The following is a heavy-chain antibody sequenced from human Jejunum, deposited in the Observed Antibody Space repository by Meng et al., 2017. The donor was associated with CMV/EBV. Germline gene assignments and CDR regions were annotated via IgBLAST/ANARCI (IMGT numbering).Heavy chain of an antibody. J-gene: IGHJ4*02. D-gene: IGHD1-26*01. V-gene: IGHV4-4*07. CDR2: FYSSDTY. Sequence: VQLQEWGPGLVRPSETLSLTCTVSGGYVKYYYWSWIRPSAGKGLEWIGRFYSSDTYNYHPSLDSRVTMSLDTSKNQFSLNLRSVTAADTATYYCARGPGASTREGFDYWGLGTLVTVSS. CDR1: GGYVKYYY. CDR3: ARGPGASTREGFDY.